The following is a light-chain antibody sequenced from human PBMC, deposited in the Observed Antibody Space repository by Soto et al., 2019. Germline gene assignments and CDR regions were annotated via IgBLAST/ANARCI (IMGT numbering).Light chain of an antibody. V-gene: IGKV3-11*01. J-gene: IGKJ4*01. CDR2: GAS. CDR1: QSVSSS. CDR3: QQRSNWLALT. Sequence: EIVLTQSPATLSLSPGEGATLSCRASQSVSSSLAWYQQKPGQAPRLLIYGASNRATGFPARFSGSGSGTDFTLTISSLEPEDFAVYFCQQRSNWLALTFGGGTKVEIK.